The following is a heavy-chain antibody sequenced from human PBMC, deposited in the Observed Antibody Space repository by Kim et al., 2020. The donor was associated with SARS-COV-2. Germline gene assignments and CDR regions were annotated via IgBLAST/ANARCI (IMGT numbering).Heavy chain of an antibody. CDR3: ARGGRFGELLLGGGAFDI. J-gene: IGHJ3*02. CDR2: IGTAGDP. D-gene: IGHD3-10*01. Sequence: GGSLRLSCAASGFTFSSYDMHWVRQATGKGLEWVSAIGTAGDPYYPGSVKGRFTISRENAKNSLYLQMNSLRAGDTAVYYCARGGRFGELLLGGGAFDIWGQGTMVTVSS. V-gene: IGHV3-13*05. CDR1: GFTFSSYD.